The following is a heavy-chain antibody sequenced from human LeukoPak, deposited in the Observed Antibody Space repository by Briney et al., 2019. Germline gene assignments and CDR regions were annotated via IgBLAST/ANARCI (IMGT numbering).Heavy chain of an antibody. CDR2: IDPSDSYT. J-gene: IGHJ4*02. V-gene: IGHV5-10-1*01. CDR3: ARSRLLWFGEAIGFDY. CDR1: GYSFTSYW. Sequence: GESLRISCKGSGYSFTSYWNSWVRQMPGKGLEWVGRIDPSDSYTNYSPSFQGHVTISADKSISTAYLQWSSLKASDTTMYYCARSRLLWFGEAIGFDYWGQGTLVTVSS. D-gene: IGHD3-10*01.